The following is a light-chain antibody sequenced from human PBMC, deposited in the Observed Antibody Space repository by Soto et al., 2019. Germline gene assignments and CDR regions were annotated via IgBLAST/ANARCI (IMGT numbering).Light chain of an antibody. V-gene: IGKV1-8*01. CDR1: QGIDSY. CDR3: QQYYSFPLT. CDR2: ETS. J-gene: IGKJ5*01. Sequence: ILVTHSPSSLSASVGDRVTITCRASQGIDSYLAWYQQRPGKVPQLLIYETSTLQSGVPSRFSGSGSGTDFTLTISCLQSEDFATYYCQQYYSFPLTFGQGTRLDIK.